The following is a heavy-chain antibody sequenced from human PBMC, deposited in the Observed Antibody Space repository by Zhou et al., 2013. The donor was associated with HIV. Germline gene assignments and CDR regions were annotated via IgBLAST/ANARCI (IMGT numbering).Heavy chain of an antibody. CDR3: ARRRYYYGSGSYYNVRGGWFDP. CDR1: GGTFSSYA. V-gene: IGHV1-69*05. J-gene: IGHJ5*02. CDR2: IIPIFGTA. Sequence: QVQLVQSGAEVKKPGSSVKVSCKASGGTFSSYAISWVRQAPGQGLEWMGGIIPIFGTANYAQKFQGRVTITTDESTSTAYMELSSLRSEDTAVYYCARRRYYYGSGSYYNVRGGWFDPWGQGTLVTVSS. D-gene: IGHD3-10*01.